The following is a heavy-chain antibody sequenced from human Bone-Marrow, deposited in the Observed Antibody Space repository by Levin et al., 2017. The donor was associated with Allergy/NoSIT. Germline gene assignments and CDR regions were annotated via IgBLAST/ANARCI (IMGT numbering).Heavy chain of an antibody. CDR2: INHSGSI. CDR1: GGSFSDFY. Sequence: SETLSLTCALYGGSFSDFYWSWVRQPPGKGLEWIGEINHSGSINYNMSLKRRVTISVDTSKNQISLKMSSVTAADTAVYYCARASYCRGNSCLGWFDPWGQGTLVTVSS. D-gene: IGHD2-15*01. V-gene: IGHV4-34*01. CDR3: ARASYCRGNSCLGWFDP. J-gene: IGHJ5*02.